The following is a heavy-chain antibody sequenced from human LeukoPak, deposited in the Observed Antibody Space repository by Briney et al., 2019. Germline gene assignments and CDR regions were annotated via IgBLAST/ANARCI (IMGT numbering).Heavy chain of an antibody. V-gene: IGHV3-43*02. J-gene: IGHJ4*02. CDR2: ISGDWDST. CDR1: GFTFDDYG. D-gene: IGHD3-16*01. Sequence: PGGSLRLSCAASGFTFDDYGMHWVRRAPGKGLEWVSLISGDWDSTYYEDSVKGRFTISRDNSKNSLYLQMNSLRSEDTALYFCAKLQMRGGRATGGFDYWGQGALVTVSS. CDR3: AKLQMRGGRATGGFDY.